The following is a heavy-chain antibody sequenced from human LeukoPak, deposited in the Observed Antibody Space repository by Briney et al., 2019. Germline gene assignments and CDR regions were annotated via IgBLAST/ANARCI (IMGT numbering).Heavy chain of an antibody. V-gene: IGHV3-48*03. Sequence: GGSLRLSCAASGFTFSSYEMNWVRQAPGKGLEWVSYISSSGSTIYYADSVKGRFTISRDNAKNSLYLQMNSLRAEDTAVYYCARMKYSSSWYGEFDHWGQGTLVTVSS. CDR2: ISSSGSTI. CDR1: GFTFSSYE. J-gene: IGHJ5*02. CDR3: ARMKYSSSWYGEFDH. D-gene: IGHD6-13*01.